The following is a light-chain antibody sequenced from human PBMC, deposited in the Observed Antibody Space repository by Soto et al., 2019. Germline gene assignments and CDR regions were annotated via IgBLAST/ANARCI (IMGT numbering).Light chain of an antibody. V-gene: IGLV2-14*01. Sequence: QSALTQPASVSGSPGQSITISCTGTSSDVGAYNYVSWYHQHPGEAPKLIIYDVSDRPSGVSTRFSGAKSGNTASLTISGLQAEDEADYYCSSYTPSSTVVFGGGTQLTVL. CDR1: SSDVGAYNY. CDR3: SSYTPSSTVV. J-gene: IGLJ2*01. CDR2: DVS.